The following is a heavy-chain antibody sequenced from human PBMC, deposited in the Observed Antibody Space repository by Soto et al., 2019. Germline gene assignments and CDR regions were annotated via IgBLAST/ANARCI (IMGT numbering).Heavy chain of an antibody. D-gene: IGHD2-2*01. J-gene: IGHJ4*02. CDR2: IYSGGST. CDR1: GFTVSSNY. CDR3: ARALSCYFDY. Sequence: GGSLRLSCAASGFTVSSNYMSWVRQAPGKGLEWVSVIYSGGSTYYADSVKGRFTISRDKSKNTLYLQMNSLRAEDPAVYYCARALSCYFDYWGQGTLVTVSS. V-gene: IGHV3-53*01.